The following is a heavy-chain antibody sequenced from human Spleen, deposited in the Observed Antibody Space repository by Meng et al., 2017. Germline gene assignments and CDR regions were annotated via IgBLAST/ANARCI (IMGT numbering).Heavy chain of an antibody. CDR3: ARGPSHGGSYSDY. V-gene: IGHV4-59*01. J-gene: IGHJ4*02. CDR2: INYSGRT. CDR1: GASISTYY. Sequence: QVQLQASVPGPVKPSQTLSLTCPVAGASISTYYWSWIRQSPEKGLEWIGYINYSGRTNYIPSLRSRATISVDPSKNQFSLNLRSVTAADTAVYYCARGPSHGGSYSDYWGQGTLVTVSS. D-gene: IGHD2-21*02.